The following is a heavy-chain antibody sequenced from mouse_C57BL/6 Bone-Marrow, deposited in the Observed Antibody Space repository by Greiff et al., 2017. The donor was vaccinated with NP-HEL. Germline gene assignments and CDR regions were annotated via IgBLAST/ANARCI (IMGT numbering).Heavy chain of an antibody. Sequence: VQLQQPGAELVKPGASVKMSCKASGYTFTSYWITWVKQRPGQGLEWIGDIYPGSGSTNYNEKFKSKATLTVDTSSSTAYMQLSSLTSEDSAVYYCARMVGRLRVGFAYWGQGTLVTVSA. J-gene: IGHJ3*01. V-gene: IGHV1-55*01. CDR2: IYPGSGST. CDR3: ARMVGRLRVGFAY. CDR1: GYTFTSYW. D-gene: IGHD2-4*01.